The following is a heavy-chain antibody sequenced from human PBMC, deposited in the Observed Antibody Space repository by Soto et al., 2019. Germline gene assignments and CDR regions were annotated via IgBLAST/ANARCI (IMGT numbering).Heavy chain of an antibody. CDR3: ARGDGYIDY. D-gene: IGHD1-26*01. CDR2: IHHSGST. J-gene: IGHJ4*02. Sequence: SETLSLTCAVSGGSINTYYWSWVRQPPGKGLEWIGNIHHSGSTNYNPSLNSRVTISIDTSKNKLSLWLNSVTAADTAVYYCARGDGYIDYWGQGTLVTVSS. V-gene: IGHV4-59*01. CDR1: GGSINTYY.